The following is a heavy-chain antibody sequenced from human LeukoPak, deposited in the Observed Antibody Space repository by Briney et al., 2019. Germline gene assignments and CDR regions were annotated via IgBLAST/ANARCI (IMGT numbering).Heavy chain of an antibody. Sequence: GGSLRLSCAASGFTFSSYAMSWVRQAPRKGLEWVSAISGSGGSTYYADSVKGRFTISRDNSKNTLYLQMNSLRAEDTAVYYCAKDLTRRDWFDPWGQGTLVTVSS. J-gene: IGHJ5*02. V-gene: IGHV3-23*01. CDR1: GFTFSSYA. CDR3: AKDLTRRDWFDP. D-gene: IGHD2-15*01. CDR2: ISGSGGST.